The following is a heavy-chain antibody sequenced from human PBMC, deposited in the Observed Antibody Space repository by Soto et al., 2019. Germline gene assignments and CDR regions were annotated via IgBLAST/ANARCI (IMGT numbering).Heavy chain of an antibody. CDR3: ARRSDRSSSWWFDP. CDR2: LYYTGST. D-gene: IGHD6-6*01. J-gene: IGHJ5*02. V-gene: IGHV4-39*01. Sequence: SETLSLTCTVSGGSISTRTYYWGWIRRPPGKGLEWIGSLYYTGSTYHNPSLKSRVTISVDTSKNQFSLKLSSVTAADTAVYYCARRSDRSSSWWFDPWGQGTLVTVSS. CDR1: GGSISTRTYY.